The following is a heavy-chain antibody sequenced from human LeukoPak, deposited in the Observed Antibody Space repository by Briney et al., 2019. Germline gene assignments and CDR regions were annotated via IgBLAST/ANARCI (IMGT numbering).Heavy chain of an antibody. D-gene: IGHD2-2*01. CDR2: IYHSGST. V-gene: IGHV4-4*02. CDR3: ASGDGSSTRAIYY. CDR1: GGSISSSNW. Sequence: SGTLSLTCAVSGGSISSSNWWSWVRQPPGKGLEWIGEIYHSGSTNYNPSLKSRVTISVDKSKNQFSLKLSSVTAADTAVYYCASGDGSSTRAIYYWGQGTLVTVSS. J-gene: IGHJ4*02.